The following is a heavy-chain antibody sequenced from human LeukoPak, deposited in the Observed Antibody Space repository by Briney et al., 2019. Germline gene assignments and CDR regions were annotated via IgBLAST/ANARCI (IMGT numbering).Heavy chain of an antibody. J-gene: IGHJ4*02. D-gene: IGHD5-12*01. CDR3: ARDSGLSGYDLLDY. Sequence: GGALRLSCVDSGFTFSTCWMIWVRQAPGKGLEWVGNIKYDGSEKYYVDSVKGRFTISRDNAKNSLYLQMNSLRAEDTAVYYCARDSGLSGYDLLDYWGQGTLVTVSS. CDR2: IKYDGSEK. V-gene: IGHV3-7*01. CDR1: GFTFSTCW.